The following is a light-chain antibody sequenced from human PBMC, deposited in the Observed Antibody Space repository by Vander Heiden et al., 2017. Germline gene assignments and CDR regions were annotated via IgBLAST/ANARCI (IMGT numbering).Light chain of an antibody. CDR3: GLYMGSGISV. CDR2: STN. CDR1: SGSVSTNYY. J-gene: IGLJ2*01. Sequence: QTVVTQEPSFSVSPGGTVTLTCGLSSGSVSTNYYPSWYQQTPGQSPRTLIYSTNTRSSGVPDRFSGSILGNTAALTITGAQADDESDYYCGLYMGSGISVFGGGTKLTVL. V-gene: IGLV8-61*01.